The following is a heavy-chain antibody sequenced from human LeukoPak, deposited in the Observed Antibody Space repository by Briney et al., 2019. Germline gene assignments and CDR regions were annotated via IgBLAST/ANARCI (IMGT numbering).Heavy chain of an antibody. Sequence: GGSLRLSCVASGFTFVSHWMTWVRQAPGKGLEWVSVIYSGGSTYYADSVKGRFTISRDNSKNTLHLQMNSLRAEDTAVYYCARDSGFSGTQRGEYWGQGTLVTVSS. CDR2: IYSGGST. CDR1: GFTFVSHW. V-gene: IGHV3-66*01. CDR3: ARDSGFSGTQRGEY. J-gene: IGHJ4*02. D-gene: IGHD3/OR15-3a*01.